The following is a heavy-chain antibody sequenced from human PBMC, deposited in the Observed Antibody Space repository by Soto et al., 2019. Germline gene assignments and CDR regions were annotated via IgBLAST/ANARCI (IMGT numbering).Heavy chain of an antibody. CDR2: IYYSGST. D-gene: IGHD1-26*01. J-gene: IGHJ3*01. Sequence: SPSCTVSCVPVRSNYDYWSWIRQPPGKGLEWIGYIYYSGSTNYNPSLKSRVTISVDTSKNQFSLKLSSVTAADTAVYYCASQELHLQIRVAVFDFWGQGTMVTV. V-gene: IGHV4-61*01. CDR1: CVPVRSNYDY. CDR3: ASQELHLQIRVAVFDF.